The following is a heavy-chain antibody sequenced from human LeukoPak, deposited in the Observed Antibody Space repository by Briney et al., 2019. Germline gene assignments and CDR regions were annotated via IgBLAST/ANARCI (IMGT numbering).Heavy chain of an antibody. V-gene: IGHV1-18*01. CDR1: GYTFTSYG. J-gene: IGHJ4*02. Sequence: GASVKVSCKASGYTFTSYGISWVRQAPGQGLEWMGWISAYNGNTRYAQKLQGRVTMTTDTSTSTAYMELRSLRSDDTAVYYCARIGHYYDSSGYYDYWGQGTLVTVSS. CDR2: ISAYNGNT. D-gene: IGHD3-22*01. CDR3: ARIGHYYDSSGYYDY.